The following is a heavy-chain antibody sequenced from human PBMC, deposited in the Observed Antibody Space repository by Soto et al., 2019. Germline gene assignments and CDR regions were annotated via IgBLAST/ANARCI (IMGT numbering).Heavy chain of an antibody. J-gene: IGHJ4*02. CDR1: GYTFTSYG. D-gene: IGHD5-18*01. V-gene: IGHV1-18*01. CDR3: ARDRRGYSYADIDY. CDR2: ISTYNDNT. Sequence: ASVKVSCKASGYTFTSYGISWVRQAPGQGLERMGWISTYNDNTNYAQKLQGRVTMTTDTSTSTAYMELRSLTSDDTAVYYCARDRRGYSYADIDYWGQGTLVTVSS.